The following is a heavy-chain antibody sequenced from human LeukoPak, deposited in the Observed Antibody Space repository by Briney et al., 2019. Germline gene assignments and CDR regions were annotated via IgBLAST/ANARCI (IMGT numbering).Heavy chain of an antibody. CDR2: VYYSGSV. CDR3: ATDGYVKGYAFDI. CDR1: GGSISSYY. Sequence: SETLSPTCTVSGGSISSYYWSWIRQPPGKGLEWIGYVYYSGSVNYNPSFKSRVTISVDTSKNQFSLKLSSVTAADTAVYYCATDGYVKGYAFDIWGQGTMVTVSS. J-gene: IGHJ3*02. V-gene: IGHV4-59*01. D-gene: IGHD5-24*01.